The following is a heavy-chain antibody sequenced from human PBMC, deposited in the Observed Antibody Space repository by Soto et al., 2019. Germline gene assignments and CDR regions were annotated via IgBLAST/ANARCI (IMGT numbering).Heavy chain of an antibody. D-gene: IGHD5-12*01. J-gene: IGHJ4*02. CDR3: AREFIVATFSIDY. V-gene: IGHV1-18*01. Sequence: GASVKVSCKASGFTFTSSAVQWVRQARGQRLEWMGWISAYNGNTNYAQKLQGRVTMTTDTSTSTAYMELRSLRSDDTAVYYCAREFIVATFSIDYWGQGTLVTVSS. CDR2: ISAYNGNT. CDR1: GFTFTSSA.